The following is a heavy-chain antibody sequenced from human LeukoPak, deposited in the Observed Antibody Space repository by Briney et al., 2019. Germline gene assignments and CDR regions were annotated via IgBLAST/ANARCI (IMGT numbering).Heavy chain of an antibody. CDR2: IHRSGNT. V-gene: IGHV4-30-2*01. CDR1: GDSIGIRGYS. Sequence: PSETLSLTCAVSGDSIGIRGYSWTWIRQPPGGGLEWIGYIHRSGNTYYNPSLQSRVTISIDTSRNHYSLNLTSVTAADSAIYFCARRVAGSGTSYFDLWGQGTPVTVSS. CDR3: ARRVAGSGTSYFDL. J-gene: IGHJ4*02. D-gene: IGHD1-7*01.